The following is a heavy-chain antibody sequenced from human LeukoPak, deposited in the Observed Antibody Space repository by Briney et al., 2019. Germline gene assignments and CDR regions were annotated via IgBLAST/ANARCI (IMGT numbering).Heavy chain of an antibody. D-gene: IGHD3-3*01. CDR2: INPNSGGT. V-gene: IGHV1-2*02. Sequence: ASVKVSCKASGYTFTGYYMHWVRQAPGQGLEWMGWINPNSGGTSYAQKFQGRVTMTRDTSISTAYMELSRLRSDDTAVYYCARVYYDFWSGYFVYWGQGTLVTVSS. CDR1: GYTFTGYY. J-gene: IGHJ4*02. CDR3: ARVYYDFWSGYFVY.